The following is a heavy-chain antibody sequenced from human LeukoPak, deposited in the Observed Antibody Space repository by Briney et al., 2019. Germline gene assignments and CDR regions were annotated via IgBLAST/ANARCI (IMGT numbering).Heavy chain of an antibody. CDR1: GFTFGDYS. V-gene: IGHV3-49*04. Sequence: PGRSLRLSCAASGFTFGDYSMSWVRQAPGKGLEWVAFIRTKAYGATTEYAPSVKGRFIISRDDSKRIAYLQMNSLKTEGTALYYCTRDATIDSSLRGYWGQGTPVTVSS. CDR3: TRDATIDSSLRGY. J-gene: IGHJ4*02. D-gene: IGHD3-10*01. CDR2: IRTKAYGATT.